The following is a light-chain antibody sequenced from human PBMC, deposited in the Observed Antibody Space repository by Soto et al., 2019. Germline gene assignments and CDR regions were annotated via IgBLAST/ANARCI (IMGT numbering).Light chain of an antibody. CDR2: LGS. V-gene: IGKV2-28*01. CDR1: QSLLHSDGYNY. J-gene: IGKJ1*01. Sequence: DLVMTQSPLSLPVTPGEPASISCRSSQSLLHSDGYNYLDWYLQKPGQSPHLLIYLGSNRASGVPDRFSGSGSGTDFTLKISRVEAEDVGVYYCMQTLQAPRTFGQGTKVEIK. CDR3: MQTLQAPRT.